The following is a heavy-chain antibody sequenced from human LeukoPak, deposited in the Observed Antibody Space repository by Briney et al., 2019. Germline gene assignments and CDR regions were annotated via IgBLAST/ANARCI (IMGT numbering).Heavy chain of an antibody. CDR1: GFTFSSYA. CDR3: ATSYDFWSGPHPYPGDI. J-gene: IGHJ3*02. CDR2: ISGSGGST. D-gene: IGHD3-3*01. Sequence: GGSLRLSCAASGFTFSSYAMSWVRQAPGKGLEWVSAISGSGGSTYYADSVKGRFTISRDNSKNTLYLQMNSLRAEDTAVYYCATSYDFWSGPHPYPGDIWGQGTMVTVSS. V-gene: IGHV3-23*01.